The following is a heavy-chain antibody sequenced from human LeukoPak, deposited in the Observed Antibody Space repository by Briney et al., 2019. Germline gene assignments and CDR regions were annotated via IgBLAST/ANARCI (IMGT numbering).Heavy chain of an antibody. CDR2: IIPIFGTA. V-gene: IGHV1-69*13. D-gene: IGHD3-10*01. Sequence: SVKVSCKASGGTFSSYAISWVRQAPGQGLEWMGGIIPIFGTANYAQKFQGRVTTTADESTSTAYMELSSLRSEDTAVYYCARDRYGSGSYFVSWGQGTLVTVSS. CDR1: GGTFSSYA. J-gene: IGHJ5*01. CDR3: ARDRYGSGSYFVS.